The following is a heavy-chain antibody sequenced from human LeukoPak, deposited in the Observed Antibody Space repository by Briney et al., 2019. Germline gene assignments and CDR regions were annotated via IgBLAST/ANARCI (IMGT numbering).Heavy chain of an antibody. D-gene: IGHD5-12*01. J-gene: IGHJ4*02. CDR1: GYSFTSYW. CDR3: ARHSGSYSGYDDHVDDY. V-gene: IGHV5-51*01. Sequence: GESLKISCKGSGYSFTSYWSGWVRQMPGKGLEWMGIIYPGESDTRYSPSFQGQVTISADKSISTAYLQWSSLKASDTAMYYCARHSGSYSGYDDHVDDYWGQGTLVTVSS. CDR2: IYPGESDT.